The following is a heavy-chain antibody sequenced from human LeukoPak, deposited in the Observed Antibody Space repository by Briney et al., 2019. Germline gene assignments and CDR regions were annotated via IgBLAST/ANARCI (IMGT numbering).Heavy chain of an antibody. Sequence: PSETLSLTCTVSGGSISSYYWSWIRQPPGKGLEWIGYIYYSGSTNYSPSLKSRVTISVDTSKNQFSLKLSSVTAADTAVYYCAKLAKGYGDYEVYFDYWGQGTLVTVSS. CDR3: AKLAKGYGDYEVYFDY. CDR2: IYYSGST. CDR1: GGSISSYY. V-gene: IGHV4-59*01. J-gene: IGHJ4*02. D-gene: IGHD4-17*01.